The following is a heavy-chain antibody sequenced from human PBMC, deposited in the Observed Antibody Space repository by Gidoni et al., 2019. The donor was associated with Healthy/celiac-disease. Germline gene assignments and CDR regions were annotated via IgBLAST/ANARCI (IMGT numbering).Heavy chain of an antibody. V-gene: IGHV4-34*01. CDR2: INHSGST. J-gene: IGHJ6*03. CDR1: GGSFSGYY. CDR3: ARGIRYGQYPTALWYYYYYMDV. Sequence: QVQLQQWGAGLLKPSETLSLPCAVYGGSFSGYYWSWIRQPPGKGLEWIGEINHSGSTNYNPSLKSRVTISVDTSKNQFSLKLSSVTAADTAVYYCARGIRYGQYPTALWYYYYYMDVWGKGTTVTVSS. D-gene: IGHD2-2*01.